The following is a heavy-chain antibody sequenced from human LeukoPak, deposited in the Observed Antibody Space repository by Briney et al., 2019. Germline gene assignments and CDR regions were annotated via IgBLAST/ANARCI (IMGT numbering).Heavy chain of an antibody. J-gene: IGHJ5*02. V-gene: IGHV3-11*04. CDR2: ISSSGSTI. CDR1: GFTFSDYY. CDR3: ARDLGYDFWSGYLFPSRGNWFDP. Sequence: PGGSLRLSCAASGFTFSDYYMSWIRQAPGKGLEWFSYISSSGSTIYYADSVKGRFTISRDNAKNSLYLQLNSLRAEDTAVYYCARDLGYDFWSGYLFPSRGNWFDPWGQGTLVTVSS. D-gene: IGHD3-3*01.